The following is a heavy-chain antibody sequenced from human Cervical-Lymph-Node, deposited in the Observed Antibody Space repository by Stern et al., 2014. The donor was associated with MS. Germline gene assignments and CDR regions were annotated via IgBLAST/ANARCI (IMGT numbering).Heavy chain of an antibody. CDR3: ARSITVTPLEF. CDR2: LNPGSGAT. CDR1: GYKFTAYY. Sequence: VQLMQSGAEVKKPGASVKVSCKTSGYKFTAYYIHWVRQAPGKGLTWMGRLNPGSGATDLAQTFQGRVTMTRDTSISTAYMELTGLTPGDTAVYYCARSITVTPLEFWGQGTLVAVSS. J-gene: IGHJ4*02. V-gene: IGHV1-2*06. D-gene: IGHD4-17*01.